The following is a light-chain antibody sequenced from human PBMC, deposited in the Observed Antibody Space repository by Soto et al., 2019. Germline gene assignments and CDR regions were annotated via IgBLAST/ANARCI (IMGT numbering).Light chain of an antibody. CDR2: DVS. Sequence: QSVLTQPASGSGSPGQSITISCTDTSSDVGGYNYVSWYQHHPGKAPKLIIYDVSNRPSGVSIRFSGSKSDNAASLTISGLQPEDEADYHCSSYTTSNTRQIVFGTGTKVTVL. CDR1: SSDVGGYNY. J-gene: IGLJ1*01. CDR3: SSYTTSNTRQIV. V-gene: IGLV2-14*03.